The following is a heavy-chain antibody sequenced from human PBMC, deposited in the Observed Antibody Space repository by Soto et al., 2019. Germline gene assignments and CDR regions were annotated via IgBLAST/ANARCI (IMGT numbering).Heavy chain of an antibody. J-gene: IGHJ5*02. CDR3: ARASSSFSTFDP. CDR2: IYYSGST. V-gene: IGHV4-59*08. Sequence: PSETLSLTCTVSGGSISSYYWSWIRQPPGKGLEWIGYIYYSGSTDYNPSLKSRVTLSVDTSKNQFSLKLSSVTAADTAVYYCARASSSFSTFDPWGQATLVTVSS. CDR1: GGSISSYY. D-gene: IGHD6-13*01.